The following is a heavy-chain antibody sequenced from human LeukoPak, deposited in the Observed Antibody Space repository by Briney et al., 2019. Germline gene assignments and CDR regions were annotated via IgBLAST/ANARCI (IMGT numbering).Heavy chain of an antibody. Sequence: SETLSLTCTVSGGSISSSNYYWGWIRQPPGKGLEWIGSIYYSGSTYYNPSLKSRVTISVDTSKNQFSLKLSSVTAADTAVYYCAYGSGSSNHLDAFDIWGQGTMVTVSS. D-gene: IGHD3-10*01. J-gene: IGHJ3*02. CDR3: AYGSGSSNHLDAFDI. V-gene: IGHV4-39*07. CDR2: IYYSGST. CDR1: GGSISSSNYY.